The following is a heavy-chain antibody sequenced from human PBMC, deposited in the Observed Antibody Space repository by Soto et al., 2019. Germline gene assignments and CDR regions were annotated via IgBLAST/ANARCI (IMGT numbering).Heavy chain of an antibody. CDR2: GSYSGTT. CDR1: GVSVNSGSFY. CDR3: ARGATVNQNDY. D-gene: IGHD4-17*01. J-gene: IGHJ4*02. Sequence: QVQLQESGPGLVKPSETLSLTCTVSGVSVNSGSFYWAWIRQPPGKGLVWIGFGSYSGTTNYKPSLKSRVTSPDESTRKQTSLQVTSPTAADTAVYYCARGATVNQNDYWGQGTLVTVSS. V-gene: IGHV4-61*01.